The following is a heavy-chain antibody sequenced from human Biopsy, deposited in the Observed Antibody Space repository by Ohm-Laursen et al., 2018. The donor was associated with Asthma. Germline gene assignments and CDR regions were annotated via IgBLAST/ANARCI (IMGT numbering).Heavy chain of an antibody. V-gene: IGHV3-48*02. CDR1: GFTFSSYW. Sequence: SLRLSCAASGFTFSSYWMSWVRQAPGKGLEWVSYISSSSSTIYYADSVKGRFTISRDNAKNSLYLQMNSLRDEDTAVYYCARDYGGNSGYYYGMDVWGQGTTVTVSS. CDR2: ISSSSSTI. D-gene: IGHD4-23*01. J-gene: IGHJ6*02. CDR3: ARDYGGNSGYYYGMDV.